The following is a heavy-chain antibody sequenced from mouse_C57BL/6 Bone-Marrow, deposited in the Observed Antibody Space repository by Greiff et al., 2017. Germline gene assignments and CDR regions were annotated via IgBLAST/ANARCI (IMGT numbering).Heavy chain of an antibody. CDR3: ARGWLPHYYAMDY. D-gene: IGHD2-3*01. CDR2: INPNNGGT. J-gene: IGHJ4*01. Sequence: EVKLQQSGPELVKPGASVKISCKASGYTFTDYYMNWVKQSHGKSLEWIGDINPNNGGTSYNQKFKGKATLTVDKSSSTAYMELRSLTSEDSAVYYCARGWLPHYYAMDYWGQGTSVTVSS. CDR1: GYTFTDYY. V-gene: IGHV1-26*01.